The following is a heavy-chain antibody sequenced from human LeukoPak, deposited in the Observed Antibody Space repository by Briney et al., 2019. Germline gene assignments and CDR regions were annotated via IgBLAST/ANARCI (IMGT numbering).Heavy chain of an antibody. CDR3: ARVVYNWNDVLYYYYYMDV. D-gene: IGHD1-1*01. J-gene: IGHJ6*03. V-gene: IGHV3-30*04. CDR1: GFTFSSYA. CDR2: ISYDGSNK. Sequence: GGSLRLSCAASGFTFSSYAMHWVRQAPGKGLEWVAVISYDGSNKYYADSVKGRFTISRDNSKNTLYLQMNSLRAEDTAVYYCARVVYNWNDVLYYYYYMDVWGKGTTVTISS.